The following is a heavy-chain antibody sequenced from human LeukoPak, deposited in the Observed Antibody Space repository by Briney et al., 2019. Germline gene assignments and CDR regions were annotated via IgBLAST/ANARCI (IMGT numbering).Heavy chain of an antibody. CDR3: AKSREWLVLGSIDY. CDR1: GFTFSSYW. CDR2: ISGSGGST. Sequence: PGGSLRLSCAASGFTFSSYWMTWVRQASGKGLEWVSAISGSGGSTYYADSVKGRFTISRDNSKNTLYLQMNSLRAEDTAVYYCAKSREWLVLGSIDYWGQGTLVTVSS. J-gene: IGHJ4*02. D-gene: IGHD6-19*01. V-gene: IGHV3-23*01.